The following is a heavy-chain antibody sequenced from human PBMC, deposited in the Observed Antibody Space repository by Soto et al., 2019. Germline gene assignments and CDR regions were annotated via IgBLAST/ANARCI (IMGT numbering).Heavy chain of an antibody. V-gene: IGHV3-23*01. D-gene: IGHD6-19*01. CDR1: GLTFSNYA. Sequence: GGSLRLSCAASGLTFSNYAMNWVRQAPGKGLEWVSVISGAGTSAYYADSVKGRFTNSRDNSKNTLYLQMNSLRAVDTAIYFCLKEGNGWYSRGSFDFWGRGTLVTVSS. CDR2: ISGAGTSA. CDR3: LKEGNGWYSRGSFDF. J-gene: IGHJ3*01.